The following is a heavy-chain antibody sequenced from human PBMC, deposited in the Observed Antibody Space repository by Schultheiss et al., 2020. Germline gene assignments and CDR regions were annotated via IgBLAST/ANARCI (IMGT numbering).Heavy chain of an antibody. V-gene: IGHV4-39*01. D-gene: IGHD7-27*01. Sequence: SQTLSLTCSVSGASISDTTDYWGWIRQPPGKGLEWIGSLSYRGRTYYNPSLKNRVTISVDTSKNQISLRMNSVTAADPAVYYCARTGDLFDAFDIWGQGTMVNV. CDR1: GASISDTTDY. CDR2: LSYRGRT. J-gene: IGHJ3*02. CDR3: ARTGDLFDAFDI.